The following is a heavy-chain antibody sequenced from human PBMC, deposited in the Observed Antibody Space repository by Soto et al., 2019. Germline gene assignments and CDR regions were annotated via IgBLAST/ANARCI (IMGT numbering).Heavy chain of an antibody. CDR3: AKGEGGWLAIWDASDI. CDR1: GFTFSSDG. V-gene: IGHV3-30*18. Sequence: GGSLRISCAASGFTFSSDGMHWVSQAPGKGPEWVAVISYDGSNKYYADSVKGRFTISRDNSKNTLYLQMNSLRAEDTAVYYCAKGEGGWLAIWDASDIWGQGTMVTVS. D-gene: IGHD6-19*01. J-gene: IGHJ3*02. CDR2: ISYDGSNK.